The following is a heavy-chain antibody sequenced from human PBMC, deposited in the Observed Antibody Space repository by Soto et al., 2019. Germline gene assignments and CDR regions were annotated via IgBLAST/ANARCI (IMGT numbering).Heavy chain of an antibody. Sequence: QVQLVESGGGVVQPGRSLRLSCAASGFTFSSYAMHWVRQAPGKGLEWVAVISYEGSNKYYADSVKGRFTISRDNSKNALYLQMNSLRAGDTAVYYCARDAAKDYYYYGMDVWGQGTTVTVSS. CDR1: GFTFSSYA. CDR3: ARDAAKDYYYYGMDV. D-gene: IGHD2-15*01. CDR2: ISYEGSNK. J-gene: IGHJ6*02. V-gene: IGHV3-30-3*01.